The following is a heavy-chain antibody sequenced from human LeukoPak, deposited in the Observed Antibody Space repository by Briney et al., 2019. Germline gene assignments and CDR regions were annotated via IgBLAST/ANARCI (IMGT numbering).Heavy chain of an antibody. CDR2: ISYDGSNK. D-gene: IGHD5-12*01. V-gene: IGHV3-30*04. CDR1: GFTFSSYA. CDR3: ARVATIRAGAFDI. J-gene: IGHJ3*02. Sequence: GRPLRLSCAASGFTFSSYAMHWVRQAPGKGLEWVAVISYDGSNKYYADSVKGRFTISRDNSKNTLYLQMNSLRAEDTAVYYCARVATIRAGAFDIWGQGTMVTVSS.